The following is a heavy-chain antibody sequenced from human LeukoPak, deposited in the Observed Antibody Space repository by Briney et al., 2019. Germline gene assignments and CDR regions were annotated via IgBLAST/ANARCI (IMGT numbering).Heavy chain of an antibody. CDR3: ARDPGLMVRGSRRGYDGNYYYMDV. CDR2: FHTRGST. V-gene: IGHV4-61*02. Sequence: SETLSLTCTVSGYSVSSGYYWSWIRQPAGKGLEWIGRFHTRGSTNYNPSLKSRVIISVDTSKNQFSLKLNSVTAADTAVYYCARDPGLMVRGSRRGYDGNYYYMDVWGKGTTVTISS. CDR1: GYSVSSGYY. D-gene: IGHD3-10*01. J-gene: IGHJ6*03.